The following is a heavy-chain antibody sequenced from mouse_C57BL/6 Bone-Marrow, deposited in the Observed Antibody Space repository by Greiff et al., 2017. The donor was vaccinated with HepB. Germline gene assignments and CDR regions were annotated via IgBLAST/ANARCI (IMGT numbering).Heavy chain of an antibody. CDR2: IDPSDSYT. Sequence: QVQLQQPGAELVMPGASVKLSCKASGYTFTSYWMHWVKQRPGQGLEWIGEIDPSDSYTNYNQKFKGKSTLTVDKSSSTAYMQLSSLTSEDSAVYYCARWTAQAPYFDYWGQGTTLTVSS. D-gene: IGHD3-2*02. CDR1: GYTFTSYW. CDR3: ARWTAQAPYFDY. J-gene: IGHJ2*01. V-gene: IGHV1-69*01.